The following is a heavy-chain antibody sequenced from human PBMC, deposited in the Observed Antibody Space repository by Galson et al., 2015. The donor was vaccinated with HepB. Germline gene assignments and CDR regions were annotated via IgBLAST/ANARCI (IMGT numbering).Heavy chain of an antibody. V-gene: IGHV4-31*03. J-gene: IGHJ4*02. D-gene: IGHD3-3*01. Sequence: TLSLTCTVSGGSISSGGYYWSWIRQHPGKGLEWIGYIYYSGSTYYNPSLKSRVTISVDTSKNQFSLKLSSVTAADTAVYYCARGPQRYDFWSGYYTGTEFDYWGQGTLVTVSS. CDR2: IYYSGST. CDR1: GGSISSGGYY. CDR3: ARGPQRYDFWSGYYTGTEFDY.